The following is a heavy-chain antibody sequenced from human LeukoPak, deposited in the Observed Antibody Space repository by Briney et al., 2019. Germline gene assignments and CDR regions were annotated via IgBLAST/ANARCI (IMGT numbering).Heavy chain of an antibody. Sequence: KTGGSLRLSCAASGLPFSTYSMNWVRQAPGKGLEWVSSISSSSSYIYYADSVKGRFTISRDNAKNSLYLQMNSLRAEDTAVYYCAREGQLAVLYWGQGTLVTVSS. CDR1: GLPFSTYS. J-gene: IGHJ4*02. D-gene: IGHD6-6*01. V-gene: IGHV3-21*01. CDR2: ISSSSSYI. CDR3: AREGQLAVLY.